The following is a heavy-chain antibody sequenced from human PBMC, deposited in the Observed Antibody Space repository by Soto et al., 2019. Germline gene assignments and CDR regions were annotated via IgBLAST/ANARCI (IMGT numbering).Heavy chain of an antibody. CDR2: IYHSGST. CDR3: ARVIPISWFDP. CDR1: GGSISSGGYS. V-gene: IGHV4-30-2*01. J-gene: IGHJ5*02. Sequence: KASETLSLTCAVSGGSISSGGYSWSWIRQPPGKGLEWIGYIYHSGSTYYNPSLKSRVTISVDRSKNQFSLKLSSVTAADTAVYYCARVIPISWFDPWGQGTLVTVSS. D-gene: IGHD3-3*02.